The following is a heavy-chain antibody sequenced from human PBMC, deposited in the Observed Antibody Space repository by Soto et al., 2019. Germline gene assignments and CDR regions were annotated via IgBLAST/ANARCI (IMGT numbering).Heavy chain of an antibody. Sequence: GGSLRLSCAASGFTFSSYSMNWVRQAPGKGLEWVSYVSSSSSTIYYADSVKGRFTISRDNAKNSLYLQMNSLRAEDTAVYYCARYGDYGGLGYYYYYMDVRGKGTTVTVSS. CDR1: GFTFSSYS. J-gene: IGHJ6*03. CDR2: VSSSSSTI. D-gene: IGHD4-17*01. V-gene: IGHV3-48*01. CDR3: ARYGDYGGLGYYYYYMDV.